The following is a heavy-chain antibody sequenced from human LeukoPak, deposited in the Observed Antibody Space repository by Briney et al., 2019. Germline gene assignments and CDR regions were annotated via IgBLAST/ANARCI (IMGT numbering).Heavy chain of an antibody. D-gene: IGHD2-2*01. CDR1: GFTFDDYA. CDR3: AKDLMDCSSTSCYDAYYGMDV. CDR2: ISWNSGSI. V-gene: IGHV3-9*01. J-gene: IGHJ6*02. Sequence: GGSLRLSCAASGFTFDDYAMLWVRQAPGKGLEWVSGISWNSGSIGYADSVKGRFTISRDNAKNSLYLQMNSLRAEDTALYYCAKDLMDCSSTSCYDAYYGMDVWGQGTTVTVSS.